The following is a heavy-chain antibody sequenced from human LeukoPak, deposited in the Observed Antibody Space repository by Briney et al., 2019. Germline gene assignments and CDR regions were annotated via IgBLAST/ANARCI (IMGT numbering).Heavy chain of an antibody. CDR2: ISVYNGNT. CDR3: ARATPNYSGYER. CDR1: GYTFTSCG. D-gene: IGHD5-12*01. J-gene: IGHJ4*02. V-gene: IGHV1-18*01. Sequence: ASVKVSCKASGYTFTSCGICWVRQPHGQGLEWMGWISVYNGNTNYAQKLQGRATMTTDTTTSTAYMELRSLKSDDTAVYCCARATPNYSGYERWGQGTLVTVSS.